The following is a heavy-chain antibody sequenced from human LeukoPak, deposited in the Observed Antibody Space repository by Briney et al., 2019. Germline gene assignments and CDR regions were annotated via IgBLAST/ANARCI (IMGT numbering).Heavy chain of an antibody. CDR3: ARSACSGDGCFLDY. CDR1: GYTFTTYG. Sequence: ASVKVSCKASGYTFTTYGVTWVRQAPGQGLEWMGIIHPSGGGTSYAQKFQGRVTMTSDMSTNTLYMELSSLRSEDTAVYYCARSACSGDGCFLDYWGQGTLVTVSS. J-gene: IGHJ4*02. V-gene: IGHV1-46*01. CDR2: IHPSGGGT. D-gene: IGHD2-15*01.